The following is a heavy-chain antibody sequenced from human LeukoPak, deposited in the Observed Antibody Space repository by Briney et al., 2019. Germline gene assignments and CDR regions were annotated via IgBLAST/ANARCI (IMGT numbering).Heavy chain of an antibody. Sequence: SQTLSLTCAISGDSVSSNSAAWHWIRQSPSRGLEWLGRAYYRSKWYNDYAVSVKSRITINPDTSKNQFSLQLNSVTPEDTAVYYCARVGEDTTTDAFDIWGQGTMVTVSS. V-gene: IGHV6-1*01. CDR3: ARVGEDTTTDAFDI. J-gene: IGHJ3*02. D-gene: IGHD1-26*01. CDR1: GDSVSSNSAA. CDR2: AYYRSKWYN.